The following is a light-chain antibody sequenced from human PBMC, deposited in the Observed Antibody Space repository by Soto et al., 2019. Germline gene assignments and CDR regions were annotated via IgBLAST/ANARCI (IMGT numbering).Light chain of an antibody. V-gene: IGKV3-20*01. CDR2: GAS. Sequence: EIVLTQSPGTLSLSPGDRATLSCRASQSVSSSYLAWYQQKPGQAPRLLIYGASSRATGIPDRFSGSGSGTDFTLTISRLEPEDFAVYYCQHYVTWPLTFGGGTKVESK. CDR3: QHYVTWPLT. J-gene: IGKJ4*01. CDR1: QSVSSSY.